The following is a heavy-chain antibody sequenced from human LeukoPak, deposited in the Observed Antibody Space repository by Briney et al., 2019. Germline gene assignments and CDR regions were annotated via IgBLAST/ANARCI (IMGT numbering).Heavy chain of an antibody. CDR3: ARVVPAAARIFDL. Sequence: PSETLSLTCTVSGGSVSSGSYYWSWIRQPDGKGLEWIGRIYTGGSTNYNPSLKSRVTISVDTSKNQFSLKLSSVTAADTAVYYCARVVPAAARIFDLWGRGTLVTVSS. V-gene: IGHV4-61*02. CDR2: IYTGGST. CDR1: GGSVSSGSYY. D-gene: IGHD2-2*01. J-gene: IGHJ2*01.